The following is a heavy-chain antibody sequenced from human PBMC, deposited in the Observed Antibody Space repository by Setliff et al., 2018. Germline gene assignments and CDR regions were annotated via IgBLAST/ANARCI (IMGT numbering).Heavy chain of an antibody. CDR3: ARGSGWYDF. V-gene: IGHV3-48*03. CDR2: IRNDGATT. Sequence: GSLRLSCTTSGFTFGDYAMSWVRQPPGKGLEWLSNIRNDGATTSYADSVKGRFTISRDNVKNSLFLQMNSLRAEDTAVYYCARGSGWYDFWGQGTLVTVSS. J-gene: IGHJ4*02. D-gene: IGHD6-19*01. CDR1: GFTFGDYA.